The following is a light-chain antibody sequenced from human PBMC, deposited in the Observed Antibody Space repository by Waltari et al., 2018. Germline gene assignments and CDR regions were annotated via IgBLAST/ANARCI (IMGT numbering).Light chain of an antibody. Sequence: SSELTQPLSVSVALGQTATVTCRGDKIVDNHVPWYQQKPGQAHILVSYRDSSRPSGFPERFSGSTSGNTTTLTINRAQAGDEADYYCQVWARSTGVFGSGTKVTVL. CDR2: RDS. CDR1: KIVDNH. J-gene: IGLJ6*01. V-gene: IGLV3-9*01. CDR3: QVWARSTGV.